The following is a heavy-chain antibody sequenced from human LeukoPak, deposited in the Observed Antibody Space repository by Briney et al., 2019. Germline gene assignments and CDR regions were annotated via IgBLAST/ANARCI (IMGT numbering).Heavy chain of an antibody. J-gene: IGHJ5*02. CDR1: GGSISSSPYY. Sequence: SETLSLTCTVSGGSISSSPYYWGWIRQPPGKGLEWIGTIYYRGSTYSNPSLNSRVTISLDTSKNQFSLRLRSVTAADTALYYCARHYLSDGVLSTFDPWGQGTLVTVSS. CDR3: ARHYLSDGVLSTFDP. V-gene: IGHV4-39*01. D-gene: IGHD2-2*01. CDR2: IYYRGST.